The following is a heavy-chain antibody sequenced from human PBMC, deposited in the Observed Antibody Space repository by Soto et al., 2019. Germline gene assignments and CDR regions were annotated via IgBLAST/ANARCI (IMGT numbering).Heavy chain of an antibody. J-gene: IGHJ3*02. D-gene: IGHD6-19*01. Sequence: GGSLRLSCAASGFTFSSYSMNWVRQAPGKGLEWVSSISSSSSYIYYADSVKGRFTISRDNAKNSLYLQMNSLRAEDTAVYYCATLGYSSGWHDDAFDIWGQGTMVTVSS. V-gene: IGHV3-21*01. CDR3: ATLGYSSGWHDDAFDI. CDR1: GFTFSSYS. CDR2: ISSSSSYI.